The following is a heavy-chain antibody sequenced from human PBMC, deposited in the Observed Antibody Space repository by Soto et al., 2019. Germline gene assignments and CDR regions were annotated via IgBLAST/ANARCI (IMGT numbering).Heavy chain of an antibody. D-gene: IGHD6-13*01. CDR1: GGTFSSYA. Sequence: ASVKVSCKASGGTFSSYAISWVRQAPGQGLEWMGGIIPIFGTANYAQKFQGRVTITADKSTSTAYMELSSLRSEDTAVYYCARVAAAGTTAFDIWGQGTMVTVS. CDR2: IIPIFGTA. J-gene: IGHJ3*02. CDR3: ARVAAAGTTAFDI. V-gene: IGHV1-69*06.